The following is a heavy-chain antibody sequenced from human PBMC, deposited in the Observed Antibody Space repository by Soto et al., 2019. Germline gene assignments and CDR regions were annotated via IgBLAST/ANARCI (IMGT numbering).Heavy chain of an antibody. D-gene: IGHD3-22*01. CDR2: TYYRSKWYN. V-gene: IGHV6-1*01. CDR1: GDSVSSNSAA. Sequence: SQTLSLTCVISGDSVSSNSAAWNWIRQSPSRGLEWLGRTYYRSKWYNDYAVSVKSRITINPDTSKNQFSLQLNSATPEDTAVYYCARDRVRNYYDSSGYTPLPDAFDIWGQGTMVTVSS. CDR3: ARDRVRNYYDSSGYTPLPDAFDI. J-gene: IGHJ3*02.